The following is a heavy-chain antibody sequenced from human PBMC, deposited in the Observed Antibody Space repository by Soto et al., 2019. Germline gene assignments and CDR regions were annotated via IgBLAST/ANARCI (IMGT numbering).Heavy chain of an antibody. V-gene: IGHV5-10-1*01. D-gene: IGHD2-2*01. CDR1: GYSFTSYW. CDR3: ARSGTKRYCSSTSCPPDV. Sequence: GECLKISCKGSGYSFTSYWISWVRQMPVKGLEWMGRIDPSDSYTNYSPSFQGHVTISADKSISTAYLQWSSLKASDTAMYYCARSGTKRYCSSTSCPPDVSGQGTTLTFSS. J-gene: IGHJ6*02. CDR2: IDPSDSYT.